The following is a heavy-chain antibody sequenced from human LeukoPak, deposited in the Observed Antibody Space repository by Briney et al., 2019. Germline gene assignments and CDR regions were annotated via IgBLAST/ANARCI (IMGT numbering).Heavy chain of an antibody. J-gene: IGHJ4*02. V-gene: IGHV3-7*01. CDR2: MNIDGSEK. Sequence: GGSLRLSCAASGFTFSNYWMGWVRQAPGKRPEGVANMNIDGSEKYYADSVKGRFSISRDNARNSVYLQMASPRVEDTAVYYCARDPAEWELLLDYWGQGTLVTVSS. D-gene: IGHD1-26*01. CDR1: GFTFSNYW. CDR3: ARDPAEWELLLDY.